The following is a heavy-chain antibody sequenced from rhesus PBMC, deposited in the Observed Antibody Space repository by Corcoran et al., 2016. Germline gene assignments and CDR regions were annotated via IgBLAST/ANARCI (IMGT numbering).Heavy chain of an antibody. CDR3: ATGRSWKLFDY. Sequence: EVQLVQSGAEAKKPGASVKISCKAFGYTLTHTYLYWVRQAPGKGLEWMGRVGPEDSEAIHAQKFQDRVTITADTYTDTAYMELSSLRSEDTAVYYCATGRSWKLFDYWGQGVLVTVSS. D-gene: IGHD6-25*01. J-gene: IGHJ4*01. CDR1: GYTLTHTY. V-gene: IGHV1-111*02. CDR2: VGPEDSEA.